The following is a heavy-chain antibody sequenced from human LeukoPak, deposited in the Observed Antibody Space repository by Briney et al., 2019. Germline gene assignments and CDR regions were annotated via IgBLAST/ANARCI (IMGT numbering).Heavy chain of an antibody. J-gene: IGHJ4*02. Sequence: GRSLRLSCAASGFTFSSYAMHWVRQAPGKGLEWVAVISYDGSNKYYADSVKGRFTISRDNSKNTLYLQMNSLRAEDTAVYYCARAPGYYDSSGYFDYWSQGTLVTVSS. CDR1: GFTFSSYA. D-gene: IGHD3-22*01. CDR2: ISYDGSNK. V-gene: IGHV3-30-3*01. CDR3: ARAPGYYDSSGYFDY.